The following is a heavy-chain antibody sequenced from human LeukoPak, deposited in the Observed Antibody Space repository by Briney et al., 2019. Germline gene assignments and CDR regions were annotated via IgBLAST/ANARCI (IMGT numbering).Heavy chain of an antibody. CDR1: GYTFTVNF. CDR3: ARTYSRGRFDS. CDR2: INPNNDDT. J-gene: IGHJ4*02. D-gene: IGHD5-18*01. V-gene: IGHV1-2*02. Sequence: ASVKVSRKSSGYTFTVNFIHWLRQAPGQGLEWMGWINPNNDDTNYSQKFRGRVTMTRDTSISTAYMELSSLTSDDTAVYYCARTYSRGRFDSWGQGSLVSVSS.